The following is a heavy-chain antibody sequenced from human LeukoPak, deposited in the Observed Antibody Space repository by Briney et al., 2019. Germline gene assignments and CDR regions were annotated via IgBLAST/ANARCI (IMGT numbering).Heavy chain of an antibody. V-gene: IGHV3-53*01. CDR3: ARGGSSWYNAYFDY. D-gene: IGHD6-13*01. CDR2: IYSAGST. J-gene: IGHJ4*02. Sequence: PGGSLRLSCAASGFTVSSKYMSWVRQAPGKGLEWVSVIYSAGSTYYEDTVKGRFTVSRDNSKNTLYLRMNSLGAEDTAVYYCARGGSSWYNAYFDYWGQGALVTVSS. CDR1: GFTVSSKY.